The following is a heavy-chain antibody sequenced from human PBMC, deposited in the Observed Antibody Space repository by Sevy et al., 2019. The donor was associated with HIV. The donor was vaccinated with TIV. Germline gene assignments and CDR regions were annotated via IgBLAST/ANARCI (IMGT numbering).Heavy chain of an antibody. D-gene: IGHD3-3*01. CDR3: TSYDFWSGYAFDP. J-gene: IGHJ5*02. V-gene: IGHV3-15*01. CDR2: IKSKTDGGTT. Sequence: GGFLRLSCAASGFTFSNAWMSWVRQAPGKGLEWVGRIKSKTDGGTTDYAAPVKGRFTISRDDSKNTLYLQMNSLKTEDTAVYYCTSYDFWSGYAFDPWGQGTLVTVSS. CDR1: GFTFSNAW.